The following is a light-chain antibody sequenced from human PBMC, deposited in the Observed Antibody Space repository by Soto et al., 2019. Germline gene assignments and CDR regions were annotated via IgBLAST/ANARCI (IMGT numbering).Light chain of an antibody. V-gene: IGKV3-15*01. CDR3: SQYNNWPYT. CDR1: QHVSSN. J-gene: IGKJ2*01. CDR2: RAS. Sequence: EIVMTQSPATLSVSPGGSATLSCRASQHVSSNFAWYRQKPGQAPTLLIYRASTRATGIPARFSGSGSGTEFTLTISSLQSEDFSVYYCSQYNNWPYTFGQGTKLEIK.